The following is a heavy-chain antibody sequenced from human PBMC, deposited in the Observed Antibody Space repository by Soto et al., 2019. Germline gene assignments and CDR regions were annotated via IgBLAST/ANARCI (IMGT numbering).Heavy chain of an antibody. CDR3: AKDQGYCSSTSCDVIDY. J-gene: IGHJ4*02. CDR2: ISSSGGDT. CDR1: GFTFSNYA. V-gene: IGHV3-23*01. D-gene: IGHD2-2*01. Sequence: GGSLRLSCAASGFTFSNYAMSWVRQAPGKGLEWVSIISSSGGDTYYADSVKGRFTISRDNSKNTPYLQMNSLRVEDTAVYYCAKDQGYCSSTSCDVIDYRGQRTLDTVSS.